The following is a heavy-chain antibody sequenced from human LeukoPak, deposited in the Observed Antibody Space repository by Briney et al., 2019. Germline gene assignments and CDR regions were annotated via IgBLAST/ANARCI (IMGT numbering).Heavy chain of an antibody. V-gene: IGHV4-39*07. Sequence: PSETLSLTCTVSGGSIFSSNSYWGWIRQPPGKGLEWIGSIYYSGNTYYNASLKSRVTISVDTSKNQFSLKLSSVTAADTAVYYCARTTEEYYGSGKFRKYYSYYYYMDVWGKGTTVTVSS. CDR1: GGSIFSSNSY. CDR3: ARTTEEYYGSGKFRKYYSYYYYMDV. J-gene: IGHJ6*03. D-gene: IGHD3-10*01. CDR2: IYYSGNT.